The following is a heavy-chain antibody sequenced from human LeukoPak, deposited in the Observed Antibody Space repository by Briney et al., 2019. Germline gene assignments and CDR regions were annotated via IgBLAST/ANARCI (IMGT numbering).Heavy chain of an antibody. CDR1: GYTFSGYY. Sequence: ASVKVSCKASGYTFSGYYIHWVRQAPGQGLEWMGWIVPNSGGTNYAQKFQGGVTMTRDTSISTAYMELSRLRSDDTAVYYCARYDTTGTTLGWFDPWGQGTLVTVSS. D-gene: IGHD1-1*01. J-gene: IGHJ5*02. V-gene: IGHV1-2*02. CDR2: IVPNSGGT. CDR3: ARYDTTGTTLGWFDP.